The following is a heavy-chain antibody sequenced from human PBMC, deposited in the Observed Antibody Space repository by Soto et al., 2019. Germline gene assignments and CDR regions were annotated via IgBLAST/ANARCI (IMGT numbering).Heavy chain of an antibody. CDR3: ARDSRAAAGNRRYYFDY. CDR1: GGSISSSSW. D-gene: IGHD6-13*01. J-gene: IGHJ4*02. CDR2: IYHTGNT. Sequence: QVQLQESGPGLIKPSGTLSLTCAVSGGSISSSSWWSWVRQPPGKGLEWIGEIYHTGNTNYNPSPESRVTTSEDKSKNQFYLILKAVTAADTAVYYCARDSRAAAGNRRYYFDYWGQGTLVIVSS. V-gene: IGHV4-4*02.